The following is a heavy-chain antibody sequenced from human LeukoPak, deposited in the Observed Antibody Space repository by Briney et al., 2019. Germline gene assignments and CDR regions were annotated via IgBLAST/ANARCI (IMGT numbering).Heavy chain of an antibody. J-gene: IGHJ5*02. CDR2: IYYSGST. CDR3: ARGCSAGTPHNWFDP. D-gene: IGHD6-13*01. V-gene: IGHV4-59*01. CDR1: GGSISGYY. Sequence: SETLSLTCTVSGGSISGYYWSWIRQPPGKGLEWIRYIYYSGSTNYNPSLKSRVTISVDTSKNQFSLKLSSVTAADTAVYYCARGCSAGTPHNWFDPWGQGTLVTVSS.